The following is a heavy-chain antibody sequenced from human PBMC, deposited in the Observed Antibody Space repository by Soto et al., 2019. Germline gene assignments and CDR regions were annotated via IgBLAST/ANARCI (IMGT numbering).Heavy chain of an antibody. J-gene: IGHJ6*02. V-gene: IGHV6-1*01. Sequence: PSQTLSLTCAISGDSVSSNSAAWNWIRQSPSRGLEWLGRTYYRSKWYNDYAVSVKSRITINPDTSKNQFSLQLNSVTPEDTAVYYCARVPFVRTTTKYSGYDSDYYYGMDVWGQGTTVTVSS. CDR3: ARVPFVRTTTKYSGYDSDYYYGMDV. CDR1: GDSVSSNSAA. D-gene: IGHD5-12*01. CDR2: TYYRSKWYN.